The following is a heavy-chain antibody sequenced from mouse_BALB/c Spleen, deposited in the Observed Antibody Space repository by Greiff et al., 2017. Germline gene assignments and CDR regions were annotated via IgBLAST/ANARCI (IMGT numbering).Heavy chain of an antibody. Sequence: VQLKESGAELVKPGASVKLSCTASGFNIKDTYMHWVKQRPEQGLEWIGRIDPANGNTKYDPKFQGKATITADTSSNTAYLQLSSLTSEDTAVYYCARSDYGNYRYFDVWGAGTTVTVSS. J-gene: IGHJ1*01. CDR1: GFNIKDTY. CDR2: IDPANGNT. V-gene: IGHV14-3*02. CDR3: ARSDYGNYRYFDV. D-gene: IGHD2-1*01.